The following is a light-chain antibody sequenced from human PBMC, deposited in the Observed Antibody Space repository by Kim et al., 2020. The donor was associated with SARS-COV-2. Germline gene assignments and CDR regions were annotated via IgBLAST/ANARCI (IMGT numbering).Light chain of an antibody. Sequence: SYELTQPPSVSVSPGQTASITCTGDKLGDKYVCWYQQKTGQCPVLVIYQDTKRPSGIPERFSGSNSGNTATLTISGTQAMDEADYYCQAWDSGVVFGGGTQLTVL. CDR1: KLGDKY. J-gene: IGLJ2*01. CDR3: QAWDSGVV. V-gene: IGLV3-1*01. CDR2: QDT.